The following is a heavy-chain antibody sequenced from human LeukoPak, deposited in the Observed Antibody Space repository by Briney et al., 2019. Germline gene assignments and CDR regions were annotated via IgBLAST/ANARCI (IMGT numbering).Heavy chain of an antibody. CDR3: ARGSEGRAIWFDP. CDR1: GGSISSSNW. V-gene: IGHV4-4*02. CDR2: IYHSGST. Sequence: PSETLSLTCAVSGGSISSSNWWSWVRQPPGKGLEWIGYIYHSGSTYYNPSLKSRVTISVDRSKNQFSLKLSSVTAADTAVYYCARGSEGRAIWFDPWGQGTLVTVSS. J-gene: IGHJ5*02. D-gene: IGHD3-3*01.